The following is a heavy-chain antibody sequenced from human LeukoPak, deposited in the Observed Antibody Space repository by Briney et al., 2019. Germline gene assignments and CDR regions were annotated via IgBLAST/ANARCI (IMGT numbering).Heavy chain of an antibody. D-gene: IGHD5-24*01. Sequence: GASLKVSCEASGGTFSSYAISWGRDDPAQGREWMGRIIPILGIANYAQKFQGRVTITADKSKSTAYMELSSLRSEDTVVHYCGRAREMIWCGPWGQGTLVTVSS. CDR1: GGTFSSYA. CDR3: GRAREMIWCGP. V-gene: IGHV1-69*04. J-gene: IGHJ5*02. CDR2: IIPILGIA.